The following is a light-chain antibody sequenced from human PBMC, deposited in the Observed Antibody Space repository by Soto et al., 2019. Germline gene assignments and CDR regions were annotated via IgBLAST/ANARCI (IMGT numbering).Light chain of an antibody. Sequence: QSALTQPASVSGTPGQSITISCTGSNRDVGIYDFVSWYQHHPGRAPKLIVSEVSHRPSGVSNRFSGSKSGNTASLTISGLQSVDEADYYCISYTSDDVRYVFGTGTRSPS. V-gene: IGLV2-14*01. CDR1: NRDVGIYDF. J-gene: IGLJ1*01. CDR2: EVS. CDR3: ISYTSDDVRYV.